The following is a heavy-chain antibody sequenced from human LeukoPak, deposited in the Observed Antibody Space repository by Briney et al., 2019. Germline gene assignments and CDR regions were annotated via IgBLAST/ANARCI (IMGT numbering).Heavy chain of an antibody. V-gene: IGHV3-30*04. CDR3: AKDRGSYSTTADS. J-gene: IGHJ5*01. D-gene: IGHD1-26*01. CDR1: GFTFSSYA. Sequence: GGSLRLSCAASGFTFSSYAMHWVRQAPGKGLEWVAVISYDGSNKYYADSVKGRFTISRDNSKNTLYLQMNSLRAEDTAVYYCAKDRGSYSTTADSWGQGTLVTVSS. CDR2: ISYDGSNK.